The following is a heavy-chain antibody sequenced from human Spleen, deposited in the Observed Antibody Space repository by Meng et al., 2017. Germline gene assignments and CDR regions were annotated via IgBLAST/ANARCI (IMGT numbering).Heavy chain of an antibody. Sequence: VPLQESAPDMVNPSQPLSPTCTVSGGSISSGGYYWSWIRQNPGKGLEWIGYFYYSGSTYYNPSLKSLVTISLDTSKNQFSLKLSSVTAADTAVYYCARDLSGYGWFDPWGQGTLVTVSS. CDR2: FYYSGST. D-gene: IGHD5-18*01. V-gene: IGHV4-31*01. CDR3: ARDLSGYGWFDP. CDR1: GGSISSGGYY. J-gene: IGHJ5*02.